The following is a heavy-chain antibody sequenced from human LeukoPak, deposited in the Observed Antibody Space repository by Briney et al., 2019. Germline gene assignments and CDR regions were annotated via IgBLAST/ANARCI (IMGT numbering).Heavy chain of an antibody. CDR1: GFTFSSYG. CDR2: ISYDGSNK. D-gene: IGHD1-26*01. CDR3: AKDLGRVGATFDY. V-gene: IGHV3-30*18. Sequence: GGSLRLSCAASGFTFSSYGMHWVRQAPGKGLEWVAVISYDGSNKYYADSVKGRFTISRDNSKNTLYLQMNSLRAEDTAVYYCAKDLGRVGATFDYWGQGTLVTVSS. J-gene: IGHJ4*02.